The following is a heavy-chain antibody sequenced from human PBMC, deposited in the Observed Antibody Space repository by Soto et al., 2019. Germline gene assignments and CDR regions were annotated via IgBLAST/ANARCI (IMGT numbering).Heavy chain of an antibody. CDR3: AKELHTSSGWSQVIY. CDR2: ISGSGGST. CDR1: GFTFSSYA. V-gene: IGHV3-23*01. D-gene: IGHD6-19*01. J-gene: IGHJ4*02. Sequence: SGGSLRLSCAASGFTFSSYAMSWVHQAPGKGLEWVSAISGSGGSTYYADSVKGRFTISRDNSKNTLYLQMNSLRAEDTAVYYRAKELHTSSGWSQVIYRGQGTLVTVSS.